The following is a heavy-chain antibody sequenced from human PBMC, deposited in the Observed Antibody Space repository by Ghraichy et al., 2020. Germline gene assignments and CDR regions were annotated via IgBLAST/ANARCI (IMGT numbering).Heavy chain of an antibody. Sequence: GASLNISCAASGFNFGIFAMSWVRQAPGKGLEWVSGIIGAGRTYYADSVRGRFIISRDNSKNTIFLQLNSLRAEDSAIYYCAKDVTQDGMWDIDYWGQGTLVTVSS. CDR3: AKDVTQDGMWDIDY. CDR1: GFNFGIFA. V-gene: IGHV3-23*01. CDR2: IIGAGRT. J-gene: IGHJ4*02. D-gene: IGHD1-26*01.